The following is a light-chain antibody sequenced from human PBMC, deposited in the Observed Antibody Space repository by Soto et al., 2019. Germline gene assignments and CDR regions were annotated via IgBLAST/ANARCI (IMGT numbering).Light chain of an antibody. V-gene: IGLV2-14*01. CDR2: VVS. CDR1: SSDVGGYIY. CDR3: SSYTSRSTVV. J-gene: IGLJ2*01. Sequence: QSALTQPASVSGSPGQSITISCTGTSSDVGGYIYVSWYQQHPGRAPKLMIYVVSNRPSGVSNRFSGSKSGNTASLTISGLQAEDEADYYCSSYTSRSTVVFGGGTKVTVL.